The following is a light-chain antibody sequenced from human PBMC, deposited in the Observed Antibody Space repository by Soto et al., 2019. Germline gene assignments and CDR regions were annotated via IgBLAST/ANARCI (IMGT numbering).Light chain of an antibody. J-gene: IGKJ1*01. CDR3: QQYNRPPWT. Sequence: DIQMTQSPSTLSASVGDRVTITCRASESIITFLAWYQQKPGKAPNLLIYKASILESGVPSRFSGSGSGTEFTLTISSLQPDDFATYFCQQYNRPPWTFGRGTKVEIK. V-gene: IGKV1-5*03. CDR1: ESIITF. CDR2: KAS.